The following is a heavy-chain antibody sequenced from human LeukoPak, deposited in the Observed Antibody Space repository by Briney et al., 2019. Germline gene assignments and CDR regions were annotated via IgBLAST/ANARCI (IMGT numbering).Heavy chain of an antibody. V-gene: IGHV3-53*01. J-gene: IGHJ3*02. CDR1: GFTVSSDS. CDR3: ARGDYGSGLDTYAFDI. Sequence: GGSLRLSCAVSGFTVSSDSMNWVRQAPGKGLEGVSVIYSGGTTYYADSVKGRFTLSRDISKNSVYLQMQSLRAEDTAVYYCARGDYGSGLDTYAFDIWGQGTMVTVSS. CDR2: IYSGGTT. D-gene: IGHD4-17*01.